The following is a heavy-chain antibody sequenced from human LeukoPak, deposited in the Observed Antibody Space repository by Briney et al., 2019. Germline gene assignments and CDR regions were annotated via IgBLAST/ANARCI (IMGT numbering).Heavy chain of an antibody. J-gene: IGHJ6*03. V-gene: IGHV3-21*04. CDR2: IFSTSTYI. CDR3: ATHDYGERYYYYYMDV. Sequence: GGSLRLSCAASGFTFKNYNMVWVRQAPGKGLEWVSFIFSTSTYIYYRDSVRGRFTISRDNSKNTLYLQMHSLRADDTAVYYCATHDYGERYYYYYMDVWGKGTTVTISS. D-gene: IGHD4-17*01. CDR1: GFTFKNYN.